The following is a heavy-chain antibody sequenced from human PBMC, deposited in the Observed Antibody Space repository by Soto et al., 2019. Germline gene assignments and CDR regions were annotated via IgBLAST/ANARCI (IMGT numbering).Heavy chain of an antibody. CDR1: GGTFSSYA. Sequence: QVQLVQSGAEAKKPGSSVKVSCKTSGGTFSSYAISWVRQAPGQGLEWMGGIVPLFRTTNYAQKFQGRVTITADTSTYTVYMELSGLRSGDTAVYYCARGATIFGVAAYSYYEMEVWGQGTTVTVSS. V-gene: IGHV1-69*06. D-gene: IGHD3-3*01. CDR2: IVPLFRTT. J-gene: IGHJ6*02. CDR3: ARGATIFGVAAYSYYEMEV.